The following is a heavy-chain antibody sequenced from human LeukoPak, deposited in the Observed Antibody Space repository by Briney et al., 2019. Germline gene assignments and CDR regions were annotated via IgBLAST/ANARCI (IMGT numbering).Heavy chain of an antibody. V-gene: IGHV3-33*01. CDR3: ARDLSYTSLDY. Sequence: GGSLRLSCAASGFTFTIHGFHWVRQAPGKGLEWVAAIWSDGSKKYYTDSVKGRFTISKDNSKSTLYLQMNSLRAEDTAVYYCARDLSYTSLDYGGQGTLVTVSS. CDR2: IWSDGSKK. CDR1: GFTFTIHG. D-gene: IGHD2-2*02. J-gene: IGHJ4*02.